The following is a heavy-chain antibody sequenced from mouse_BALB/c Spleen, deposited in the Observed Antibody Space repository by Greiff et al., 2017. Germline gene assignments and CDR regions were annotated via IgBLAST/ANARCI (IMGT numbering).Heavy chain of an antibody. CDR3: VTGGLYYGNPYAMDY. J-gene: IGHJ4*01. V-gene: IGHV10-1*02. Sequence: EVHLVESGGGLVQPKGSLKLSCAASGFTFNTYAMNWVRQAPGKGLEWVARIRSKSNNYATYYADSVKDRFTISRDDSQSMLYLQMNNLKTEDTAMYYCVTGGLYYGNPYAMDYWGQGTSVTVSS. CDR1: GFTFNTYA. CDR2: IRSKSNNYAT. D-gene: IGHD2-1*01.